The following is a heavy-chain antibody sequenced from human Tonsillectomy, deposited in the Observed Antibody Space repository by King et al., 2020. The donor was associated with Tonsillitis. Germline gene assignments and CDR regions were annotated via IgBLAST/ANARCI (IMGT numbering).Heavy chain of an antibody. J-gene: IGHJ4*02. D-gene: IGHD2-15*01. V-gene: IGHV4-59*08. CDR2: IYDSGNT. CDR1: GGSIRTYY. Sequence: QLQESGPGLVKPSETLSLTCTVSGGSIRTYYWSWIRQPPGQGLEWIGDIYDSGNTNYNPSLKSRVTISVDTSKNQFSLRLISVTAADTAVYYCARFDCSGSCYSADFWGQGTLVTVSS. CDR3: ARFDCSGSCYSADF.